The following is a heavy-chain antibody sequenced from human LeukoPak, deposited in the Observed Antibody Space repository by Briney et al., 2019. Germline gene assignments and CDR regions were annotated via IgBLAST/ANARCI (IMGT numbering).Heavy chain of an antibody. Sequence: SVKVSCKASGGTFSSYATSWVRQAPGQGLEWMGGIIPIFGTANYAQKFQGRVTITADESTSTAYMELSSLRSEDTAVYYCARESRQLVGSRSRYYYYYYMDVWGKGTTVTVSS. CDR3: ARESRQLVGSRSRYYYYYYMDV. CDR1: GGTFSSYA. CDR2: IIPIFGTA. D-gene: IGHD6-6*01. J-gene: IGHJ6*03. V-gene: IGHV1-69*01.